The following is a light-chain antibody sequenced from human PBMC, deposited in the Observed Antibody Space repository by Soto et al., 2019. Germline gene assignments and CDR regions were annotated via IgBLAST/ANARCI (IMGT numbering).Light chain of an antibody. Sequence: DIQMTQSPPTLYASVGDRVAITCRASQSIANWLAWYQHKPGKAPKLLIYEASSFESGVPSRFSGSGSGTEFTLTINSLQPEDFAFYYCQQYSSHWTFGQGTQVDIK. CDR1: QSIANW. CDR3: QQYSSHWT. V-gene: IGKV1-5*01. J-gene: IGKJ1*01. CDR2: EAS.